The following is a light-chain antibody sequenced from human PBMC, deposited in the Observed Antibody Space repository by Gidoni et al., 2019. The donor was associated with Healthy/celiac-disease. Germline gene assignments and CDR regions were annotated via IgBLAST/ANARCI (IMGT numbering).Light chain of an antibody. CDR2: AAS. Sequence: DIQMTQSPSSLSASVGGRVTITCRASQGISNNLNWYQQKPGKTPKLLIYAASSLQSGIPSRFSDSGSGADYTLTISSLQPEDFAAYYCQQSDSTPPFTFGPGTKVDIK. CDR3: QQSDSTPPFT. J-gene: IGKJ3*01. CDR1: QGISNN. V-gene: IGKV1-39*01.